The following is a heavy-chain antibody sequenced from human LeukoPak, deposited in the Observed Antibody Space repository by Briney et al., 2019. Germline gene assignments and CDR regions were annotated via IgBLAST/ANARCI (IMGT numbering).Heavy chain of an antibody. D-gene: IGHD3-3*01. CDR2: ISAYNGNT. CDR1: GHTFTSYG. V-gene: IGHV1-18*01. CDR3: ARIYDFWSGYPTAQLFDY. J-gene: IGHJ4*02. Sequence: ASVKVSCKASGHTFTSYGISWVRQAPGQGLEWMGWISAYNGNTNYAQKLQGRVTMTTDTSTSTAYMELRSLRSDDTAVYYCARIYDFWSGYPTAQLFDYWGQGTLVTVSS.